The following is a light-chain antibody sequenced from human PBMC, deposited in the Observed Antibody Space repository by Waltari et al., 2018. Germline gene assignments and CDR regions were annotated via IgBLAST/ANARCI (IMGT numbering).Light chain of an antibody. V-gene: IGKV4-1*01. Sequence: DVVVTQSPDSLAVSLGERATIHCTSSQRLLYNSESDNSLTWYQQKPGQPPKLLIYWASTRASGVPDRFSGSGSGTDFTLTISSLQAEDVAVYYCQQYYSTPFTFGPGTKVDIK. CDR1: QRLLYNSESDNS. CDR3: QQYYSTPFT. J-gene: IGKJ3*01. CDR2: WAS.